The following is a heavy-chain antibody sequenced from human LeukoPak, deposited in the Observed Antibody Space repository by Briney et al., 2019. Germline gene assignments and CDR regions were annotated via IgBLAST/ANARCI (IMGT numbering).Heavy chain of an antibody. CDR1: RGSISSYY. CDR2: IYYSGST. J-gene: IGHJ4*02. CDR3: AREKGYYFDY. V-gene: IGHV4-59*12. Sequence: SETLSLTCTVSRGSISSYYWSWIRQPPGRGLEWIGYIYYSGSTNYNPSLKSRVTISVDTSKNQFSLKLSSVTAADTAVYYCAREKGYYFDYWGQGTWSPSPQ.